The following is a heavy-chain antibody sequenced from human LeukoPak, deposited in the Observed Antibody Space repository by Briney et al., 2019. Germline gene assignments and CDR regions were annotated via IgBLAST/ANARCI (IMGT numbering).Heavy chain of an antibody. V-gene: IGHV1-18*01. Sequence: GASVKVSCKASGYTFTSYGISWVRQAPGQGLEWMGWISAYNGNTNYAQKLQGRVTMTTDTSTSTAYMELRSLRSDDTAVYHCARVLRYFDPRPLLDYYGMDVWGQGTTVTVSS. D-gene: IGHD3-9*01. J-gene: IGHJ6*02. CDR2: ISAYNGNT. CDR1: GYTFTSYG. CDR3: ARVLRYFDPRPLLDYYGMDV.